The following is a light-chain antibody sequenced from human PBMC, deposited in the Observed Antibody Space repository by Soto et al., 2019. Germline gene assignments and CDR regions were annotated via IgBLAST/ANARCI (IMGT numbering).Light chain of an antibody. CDR2: DVS. Sequence: QSALTQPASVSGSPGQSITISCTGTSSDVGGYNYVSWYQQHPGKAPKLMIYDVSNRPSGVSNRFSGSKSGNTASLTISGLQAEDEADYYCSSYTSSSSAVFGGGTQPTVL. V-gene: IGLV2-14*01. J-gene: IGLJ7*01. CDR1: SSDVGGYNY. CDR3: SSYTSSSSAV.